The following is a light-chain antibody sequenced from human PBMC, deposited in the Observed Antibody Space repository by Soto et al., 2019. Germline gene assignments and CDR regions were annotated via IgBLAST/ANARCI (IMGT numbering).Light chain of an antibody. CDR1: QSVSSY. CDR2: DAS. V-gene: IGKV3-11*01. CDR3: QQRSNWPPVLT. Sequence: EIVLTQSPATLSLSPGERATLSCRASQSVSSYLAWYQQNPGQAPRLLIYDASNRATGIPARFSGSGSGTDFTLTISSLEPEDFAVYYCQQRSNWPPVLTFGGGTKVDIK. J-gene: IGKJ4*01.